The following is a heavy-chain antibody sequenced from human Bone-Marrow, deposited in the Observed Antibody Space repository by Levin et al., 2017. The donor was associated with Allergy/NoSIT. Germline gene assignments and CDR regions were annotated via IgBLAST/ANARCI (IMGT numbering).Heavy chain of an antibody. CDR1: GFIFSNWG. Sequence: PTGGSLRLSCAASGFIFSNWGMNWVRQAPGKGLEWVAVISYDGTNKNYADSVKGRFTISRDNSNNTLYLQLNSLRAEDTAVYYCAKMWGVTAILDYWGQGALVTVSS. V-gene: IGHV3-30*18. CDR3: AKMWGVTAILDY. D-gene: IGHD2-21*02. CDR2: ISYDGTNK. J-gene: IGHJ4*02.